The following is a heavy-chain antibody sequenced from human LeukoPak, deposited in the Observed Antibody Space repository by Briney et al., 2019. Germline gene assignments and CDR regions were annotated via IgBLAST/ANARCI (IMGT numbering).Heavy chain of an antibody. D-gene: IGHD6-13*01. Sequence: GASVKVSCKASGYTFTGYFMHWVRQAPGQGLEWMGWINPNSGGTSYAQKFQGRVTMTRDTSISTVYMELSRLRSDDTAVYYCARGPAATRLDYWGQGTLVTVSS. CDR1: GYTFTGYF. CDR2: INPNSGGT. J-gene: IGHJ4*02. V-gene: IGHV1-2*02. CDR3: ARGPAATRLDY.